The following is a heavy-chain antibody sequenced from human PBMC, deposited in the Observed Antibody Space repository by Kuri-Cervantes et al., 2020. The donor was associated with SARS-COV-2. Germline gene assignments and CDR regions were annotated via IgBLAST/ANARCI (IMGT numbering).Heavy chain of an antibody. J-gene: IGHJ6*03. CDR1: GFTFSRNA. CDR3: AKDRDTSGYYYYYMDV. V-gene: IGHV3-64*01. D-gene: IGHD3-22*01. Sequence: GESLKISCAASGFTFSRNAMHWVRQAPGKGLEYVSSISDNGGSTYYANSVKGRFTISRDNSKNTLYLQMDNLRAEDMAVYYCAKDRDTSGYYYYYMDVWGKGTTVTGAS. CDR2: ISDNGGST.